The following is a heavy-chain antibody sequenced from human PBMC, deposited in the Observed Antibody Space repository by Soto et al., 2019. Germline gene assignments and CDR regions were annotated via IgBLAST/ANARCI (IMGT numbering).Heavy chain of an antibody. CDR3: ARGAPVGGKPPLDY. D-gene: IGHD6-19*01. CDR1: GYTFTGYY. CDR2: ISPNSGGA. J-gene: IGHJ1*01. Sequence: ASVKVSCKASGYTFTGYYIHWVRQAPGQGLEWLGWISPNSGGAYHTQSLQGRVTLTRDTAINTAYLELTSLTSADAAVYYCARGAPVGGKPPLDYWGQGTLVTVSS. V-gene: IGHV1-2*02.